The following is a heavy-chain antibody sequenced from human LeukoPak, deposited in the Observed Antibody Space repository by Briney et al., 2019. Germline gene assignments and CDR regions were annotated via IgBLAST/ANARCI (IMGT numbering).Heavy chain of an antibody. CDR3: AKAIAVAGTYAFDI. CDR1: GFTFSSYA. J-gene: IGHJ3*02. Sequence: TGGSLRLSCAASGFTFSSYAMSLVRQAPGKGLEWVSAISGSGGSTYYADSVKGRFTISRDNSKNTLYLQMNSLRAEDTAVYYCAKAIAVAGTYAFDIWGQGTMVTVSS. D-gene: IGHD6-19*01. V-gene: IGHV3-23*01. CDR2: ISGSGGST.